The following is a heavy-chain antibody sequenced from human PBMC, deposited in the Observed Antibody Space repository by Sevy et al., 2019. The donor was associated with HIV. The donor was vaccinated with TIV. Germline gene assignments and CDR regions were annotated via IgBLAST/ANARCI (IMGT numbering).Heavy chain of an antibody. V-gene: IGHV4-59*08. J-gene: IGHJ4*02. CDR2: IYYNGHI. D-gene: IGHD3-10*01. CDR3: AGENARGRGYS. Sequence: SETLSLTCTVSGGSITSLYRNWIRQPPGKGLGWIANIYYNGHINYNPSLKSRVTLSLDTSKNQFSLRLSSVTAADTAMYYCAGENARGRGYSWGQGTLVTVSS. CDR1: GGSITSLY.